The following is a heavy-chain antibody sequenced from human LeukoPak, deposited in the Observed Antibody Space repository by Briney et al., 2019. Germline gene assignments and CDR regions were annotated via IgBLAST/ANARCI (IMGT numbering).Heavy chain of an antibody. J-gene: IGHJ5*02. CDR1: GYTFTGYY. V-gene: IGHV1-2*02. D-gene: IGHD2-2*02. CDR3: ARYCSSTSCYTGHMDWFDP. CDR2: INPNSGGT. Sequence: GASVKVSCKASGYTFTGYYMHWVRQAPGQGLEWMGWINPNSGGTNYAQKFQGRVTMTRDTSISTAYMELSRLRSDDTAVYYCARYCSSTSCYTGHMDWFDPWGQGTLVTVSS.